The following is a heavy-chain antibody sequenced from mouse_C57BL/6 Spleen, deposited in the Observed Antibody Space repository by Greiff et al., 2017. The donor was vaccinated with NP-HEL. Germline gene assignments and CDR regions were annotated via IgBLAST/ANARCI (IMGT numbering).Heavy chain of an antibody. CDR1: GFNIKDDY. CDR3: TTIAYNSNRYFDV. V-gene: IGHV14-4*01. CDR2: IDPENGDT. Sequence: EVQLQQSGAELVRPGASVKLSCTASGFNIKDDYMHWVKQRPEQGLEWIGWIDPENGDTEYASKFQGKATITADTSSNTAYLQLSSLTSEDTAVYYCTTIAYNSNRYFDVWGTGTTVTVSS. J-gene: IGHJ1*03. D-gene: IGHD2-5*01.